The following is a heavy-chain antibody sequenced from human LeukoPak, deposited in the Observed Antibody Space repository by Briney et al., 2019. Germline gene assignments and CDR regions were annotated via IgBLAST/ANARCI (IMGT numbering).Heavy chain of an antibody. J-gene: IGHJ4*02. CDR2: IYPGDSDT. V-gene: IGHV5-51*01. CDR3: ARIGYDFWSGYPFDY. Sequence: GESLKISCKGSGYSFTSYWIGWVRQMPGKGLEWMGIIYPGDSDTRYSPSFQGQVTISADKSISTAYLQWGSLKASDTAMYYCARIGYDFWSGYPFDYWGQGTLVTVSS. CDR1: GYSFTSYW. D-gene: IGHD3-3*01.